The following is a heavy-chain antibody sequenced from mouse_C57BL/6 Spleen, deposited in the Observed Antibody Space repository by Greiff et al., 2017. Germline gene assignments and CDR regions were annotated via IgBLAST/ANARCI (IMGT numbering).Heavy chain of an antibody. D-gene: IGHD1-1*01. CDR1: GYTFTSYW. J-gene: IGHJ2*01. CDR2: IDPSDSYT. V-gene: IGHV1-50*01. CDR3: AKRGYYGSSYDFDY. Sequence: VKLQESGAELVKPGASVKLSCKASGYTFTSYWLQWVKQRPGQGLEWIGEIDPSDSYTNYNQKFKGKAPLTVDTSSSTAYMQLSSLTSEDSAVYYCAKRGYYGSSYDFDYWGQCTTLTVSS.